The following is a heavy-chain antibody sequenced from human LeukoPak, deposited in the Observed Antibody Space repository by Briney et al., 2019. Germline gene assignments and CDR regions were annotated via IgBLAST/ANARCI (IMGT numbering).Heavy chain of an antibody. D-gene: IGHD4-23*01. CDR3: ARGRPHGNDY. V-gene: IGHV3-74*01. J-gene: IGHJ4*02. CDR1: GFTFSSYW. CDR2: IASDGSST. Sequence: HAGGSLRLSCAASGFTFSSYWMNWVRQAPGKGLVWVSRIASDGSSTTYADSVKGRFSISRDSAKNTLYLQMNSLRVEDTAVYYCARGRPHGNDYWGQGTLATVSS.